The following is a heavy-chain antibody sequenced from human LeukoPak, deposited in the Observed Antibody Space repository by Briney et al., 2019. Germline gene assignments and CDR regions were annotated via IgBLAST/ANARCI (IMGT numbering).Heavy chain of an antibody. Sequence: GGSPRLSCAASGFTFSSYAMSWVRQAPGKGLEWVSAISGSGGSTYYADSVKGRFTISRDNSKNTLYLQMNSLRAEDTAVYYCAKGLTDIVVVPAAMDYWGQGTLVTVSS. CDR2: ISGSGGST. V-gene: IGHV3-23*01. CDR3: AKGLTDIVVVPAAMDY. D-gene: IGHD2-2*01. CDR1: GFTFSSYA. J-gene: IGHJ4*02.